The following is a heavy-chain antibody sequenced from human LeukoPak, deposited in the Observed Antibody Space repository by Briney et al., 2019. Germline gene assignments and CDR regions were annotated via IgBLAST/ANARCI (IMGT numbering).Heavy chain of an antibody. CDR3: ASDNEGGSYGY. J-gene: IGHJ4*02. D-gene: IGHD1-26*01. CDR1: GYTFTGYY. Sequence: ASVKVSCKASGYTFTGYYMHWVRQAPGQGLEWMGWINPNSGGTNYAQKCQGRVTMTRDTSISTAYMELRRLRSDDTAVYYCASDNEGGSYGYWGQGTLVTVSS. V-gene: IGHV1-2*02. CDR2: INPNSGGT.